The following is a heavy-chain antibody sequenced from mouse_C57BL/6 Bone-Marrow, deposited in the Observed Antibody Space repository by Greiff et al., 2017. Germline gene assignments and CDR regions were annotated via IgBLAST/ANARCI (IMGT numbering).Heavy chain of an antibody. CDR2: IWSGGST. Sequence: VQLVESGPGLVQPSRSLSITCTVSGFSLTSYGVHWVRQSPGKGLEWRGVIWSGGSTDYNAAFISRLSISKDNSKSQVFFKMNSLQADDTAIYYCARNTYYSNSLYAMDYWGQGTSVTVSS. J-gene: IGHJ4*01. CDR3: ARNTYYSNSLYAMDY. CDR1: GFSLTSYG. V-gene: IGHV2-2*01. D-gene: IGHD2-5*01.